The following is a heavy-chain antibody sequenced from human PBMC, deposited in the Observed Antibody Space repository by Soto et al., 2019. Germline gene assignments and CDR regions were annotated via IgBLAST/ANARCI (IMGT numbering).Heavy chain of an antibody. CDR3: ARLRGPKDIVVVVAAKGYYFDY. Sequence: PSETLSLTCTVSGGSISSSSYYWGWIRQPPGKGLEWIGSIYYSGSTYYNPSLKSRVTISVDTSKNQFSLKLSSVTAADTAVYYCARLRGPKDIVVVVAAKGYYFDYWGQGTLVTVSS. D-gene: IGHD2-15*01. V-gene: IGHV4-39*01. J-gene: IGHJ4*02. CDR2: IYYSGST. CDR1: GGSISSSSYY.